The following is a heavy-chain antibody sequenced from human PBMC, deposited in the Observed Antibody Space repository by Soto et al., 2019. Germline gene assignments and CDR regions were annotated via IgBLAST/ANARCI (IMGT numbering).Heavy chain of an antibody. CDR1: GFTFSSYS. V-gene: IGHV3-21*01. CDR2: ISSSSSYI. CDR3: ARDLLVYTTDSPRRGYNWFDP. D-gene: IGHD1-1*01. J-gene: IGHJ5*02. Sequence: GGSLRLSCAASGFTFSSYSMNWVRQAPGKGLEWVSSISSSSSYIYYADSVKGRFTISRDNAKNSLYLQMNSLRAEDTAVYYWARDLLVYTTDSPRRGYNWFDPWGQGTLVTVSS.